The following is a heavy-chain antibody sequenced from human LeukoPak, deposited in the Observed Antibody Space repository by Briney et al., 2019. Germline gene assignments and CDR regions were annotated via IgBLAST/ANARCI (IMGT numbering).Heavy chain of an antibody. Sequence: ASVKVSCKASGYTFTGYYMHWVRQAPGQGLEWMGRINPNSGNTGYAQKFQGRVTMTRNTSISTAYMELSSLRSEDTAVYYCARYYDSSGYDFDYWGQGTLVTVSS. V-gene: IGHV1-8*02. CDR1: GYTFTGYY. J-gene: IGHJ4*02. CDR3: ARYYDSSGYDFDY. CDR2: INPNSGNT. D-gene: IGHD3-22*01.